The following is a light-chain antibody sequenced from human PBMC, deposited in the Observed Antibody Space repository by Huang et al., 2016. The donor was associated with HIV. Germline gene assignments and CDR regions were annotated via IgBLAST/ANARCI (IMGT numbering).Light chain of an antibody. J-gene: IGKJ1*01. V-gene: IGKV4-1*01. Sequence: DIVMTQSPDFLAVPLGERATINCKSSQSVSYNSDGGSYVAWFHQKPGQSPKVLIYWASTRESGVPDRVSGSGSGTDFTLTISSLQAEDVGVYYCQQYHSDLWTFGQGTRVEIK. CDR2: WAS. CDR3: QQYHSDLWT. CDR1: QSVSYNSDGGSY.